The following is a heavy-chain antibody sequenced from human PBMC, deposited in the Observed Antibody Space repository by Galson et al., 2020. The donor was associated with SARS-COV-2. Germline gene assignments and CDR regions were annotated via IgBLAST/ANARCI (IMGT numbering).Heavy chain of an antibody. CDR3: ARFVEAANYFDY. CDR2: IRSKPNNYAT. V-gene: IGHV3-73*01. CDR1: GFAFSGSA. Sequence: GGSLRLSCAASGFAFSGSAIHWFRQASGKGLEWVGRIRSKPNNYATAYAASVNDRFTVSRDDSKNTAYLQMNSLKTEDTALYYCARFVEAANYFDYWGQGALVTVSS. J-gene: IGHJ4*02. D-gene: IGHD6-25*01.